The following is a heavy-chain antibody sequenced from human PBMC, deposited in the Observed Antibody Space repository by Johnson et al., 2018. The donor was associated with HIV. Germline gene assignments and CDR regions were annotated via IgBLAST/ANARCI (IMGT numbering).Heavy chain of an antibody. CDR1: GFTFGDYA. J-gene: IGHJ3*01. D-gene: IGHD3-10*01. CDR2: ISRNSGSV. CDR3: AKDMVPWFGESPWACDGFDF. V-gene: IGHV3-9*01. Sequence: VQLVESRGGLVQPGRSLRLSCAASGFTFGDYAMHWVRQAPGRGLEWVSGISRNSGSVDYADSVKGRFTISRDNAKNSLCLQMNSLRAEDTALYFCAKDMVPWFGESPWACDGFDFWGQGTKVAVSS.